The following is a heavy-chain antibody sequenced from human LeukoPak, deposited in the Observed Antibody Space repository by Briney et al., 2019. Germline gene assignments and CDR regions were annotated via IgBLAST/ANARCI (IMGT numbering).Heavy chain of an antibody. D-gene: IGHD3-22*01. Sequence: ASVKVSCKVSGYTLTELSMHWVRQAPGKGREGMGGFYPEDGETIYAQKFQGKVTMTEDTSTDTAYMELSSLRLEDTAVYYCPTRDYDSSGSFDYWGQGTMVTVSS. J-gene: IGHJ4*02. CDR2: FYPEDGET. CDR3: PTRDYDSSGSFDY. V-gene: IGHV1-24*01. CDR1: GYTLTELS.